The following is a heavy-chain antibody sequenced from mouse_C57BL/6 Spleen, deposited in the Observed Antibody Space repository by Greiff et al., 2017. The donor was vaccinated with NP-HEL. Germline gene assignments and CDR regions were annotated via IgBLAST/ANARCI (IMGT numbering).Heavy chain of an antibody. CDR3: TRPDYYGSSYYAMDY. CDR1: GYTFTDYE. D-gene: IGHD1-1*01. V-gene: IGHV1-15*01. J-gene: IGHJ4*01. Sequence: QVQLKQSGAELVRPGASVTLSCKASGYTFTDYEMHWVKQTPVHGLEWIGAIDPETGGTAYNQKFKGKAILTADKSSSTAYMELRSLTSEDSAVYYCTRPDYYGSSYYAMDYWGQGTSVTVSS. CDR2: IDPETGGT.